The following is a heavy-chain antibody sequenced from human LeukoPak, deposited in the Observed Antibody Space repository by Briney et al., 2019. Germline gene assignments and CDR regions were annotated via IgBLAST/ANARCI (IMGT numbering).Heavy chain of an antibody. Sequence: GGSLRFSCAASGFIFSSYEMNWVRQAPGKGLEWVSYISSSGRTKYYADSVKGRFTISRDNAKNSLYLQMNSLRVEDTAVYYCARDSEWLPDYWGQGTLVTVSS. CDR2: ISSSGRTK. CDR1: GFIFSSYE. V-gene: IGHV3-48*03. J-gene: IGHJ4*02. CDR3: ARDSEWLPDY. D-gene: IGHD5-12*01.